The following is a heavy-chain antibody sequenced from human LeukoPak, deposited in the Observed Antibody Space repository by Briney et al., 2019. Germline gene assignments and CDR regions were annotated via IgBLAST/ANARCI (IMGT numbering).Heavy chain of an antibody. Sequence: ASVKVSCKASGGTFRTFAISWVRQAPGQGLEWMGGIIPIFGIPDSAQKFQGRLTITADESTTTAYMELSSLRSDDAAIYYCGLSGNYYYYYMDVWGKGTTVTISS. J-gene: IGHJ6*03. CDR2: IIPIFGIP. CDR3: GLSGNYYYYYMDV. CDR1: GGTFRTFA. V-gene: IGHV1-69*13. D-gene: IGHD6-25*01.